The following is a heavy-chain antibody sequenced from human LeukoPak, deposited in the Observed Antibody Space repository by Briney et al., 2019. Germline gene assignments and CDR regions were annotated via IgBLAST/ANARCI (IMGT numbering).Heavy chain of an antibody. J-gene: IGHJ4*02. D-gene: IGHD1-26*01. CDR2: IKEDGSEI. CDR3: ARDRVGATDYFDY. V-gene: IGHV3-7*01. CDR1: GFIFNNYW. Sequence: GGSLRLSCAASGFIFNNYWMTWVRQTPGKGLEFVANIKEDGSEIFYLDSVKGRFTISRDNSKNTLYLQMNSLRAEDTAVYYCARDRVGATDYFDYWGQGTLVTVSS.